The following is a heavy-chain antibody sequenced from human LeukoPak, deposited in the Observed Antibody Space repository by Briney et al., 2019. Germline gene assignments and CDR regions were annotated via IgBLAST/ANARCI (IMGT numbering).Heavy chain of an antibody. D-gene: IGHD6-13*01. CDR3: ARVGSSWYKDLDY. V-gene: IGHV1-8*01. CDR2: MNPNSGNT. J-gene: IGHJ4*02. Sequence: ASVKVSCKASGYTFTSYDINWVRQATGQGLEWMGWMNPNSGNTGYAQRFQGRVTMTRNTSISTAYMELGSLRSEDTAVYYCARVGSSWYKDLDYWGQGTLVTVSS. CDR1: GYTFTSYD.